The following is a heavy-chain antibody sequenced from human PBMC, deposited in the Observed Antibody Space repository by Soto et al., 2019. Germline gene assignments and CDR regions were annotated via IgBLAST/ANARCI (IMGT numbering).Heavy chain of an antibody. D-gene: IGHD2-2*02. CDR2: ISSTSNPI. V-gene: IGHV3-21*06. J-gene: IGHJ3*02. CDR3: VRGGRGYTRDDVFDI. CDR1: AFTFRSYS. Sequence: EVQLVESGGGLVKPGESLRLSCVDSAFTFRSYSMNWVRQAPGKGLEWVSSISSTSNPIFYADSLEGRFTISRDNTKNSLYLQMNILRAEDTAVYYCVRGGRGYTRDDVFDIWGQGTMVTVSS.